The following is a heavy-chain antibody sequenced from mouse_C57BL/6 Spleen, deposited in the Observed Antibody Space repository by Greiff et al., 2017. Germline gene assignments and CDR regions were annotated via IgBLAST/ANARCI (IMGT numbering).Heavy chain of an antibody. Sequence: VQLQQSGAELVKPGASVKMSCKASGYTFTSYWITWVKQRPGQGLEWIGDIYPGSGSTNYNEKFKSKDTLTVDTSSSTAYMQLSSLTSEDSAVYYCARRPRAMDYWGQGTSVTVSS. J-gene: IGHJ4*01. CDR2: IYPGSGST. V-gene: IGHV1-55*01. CDR3: ARRPRAMDY. CDR1: GYTFTSYW.